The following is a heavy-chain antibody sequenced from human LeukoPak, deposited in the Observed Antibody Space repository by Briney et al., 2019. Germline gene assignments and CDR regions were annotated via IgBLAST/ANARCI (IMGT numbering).Heavy chain of an antibody. D-gene: IGHD6-6*01. CDR3: ATERATSSIAARVLDY. CDR2: FDPEDGET. J-gene: IGHJ4*02. CDR1: GYTLTELC. V-gene: IGHV1-24*01. Sequence: ASVKVSCKVSGYTLTELCMHWVRQAPGKGLERMGGFDPEDGETIYAQKFQGRVTMTEDTSTDTAYMELSSLRSEDTAVYYCATERATSSIAARVLDYWGQGTLVTVSS.